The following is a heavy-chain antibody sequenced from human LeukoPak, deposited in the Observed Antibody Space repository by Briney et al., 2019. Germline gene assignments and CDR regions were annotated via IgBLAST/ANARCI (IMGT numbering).Heavy chain of an antibody. CDR1: GGSFSGYY. V-gene: IGHV4-34*01. J-gene: IGHJ4*02. Sequence: PSETLSLTCAVYGGSFSGYYWSWIRQPPGKGLEWIGEINHSGSTNYNPSLKSRVTISVDTSKNQFSLKLSSVTAADTAVYYCAREGGRQQQLNLYFDYWGQGTLVTVSS. D-gene: IGHD6-13*01. CDR2: INHSGST. CDR3: AREGGRQQQLNLYFDY.